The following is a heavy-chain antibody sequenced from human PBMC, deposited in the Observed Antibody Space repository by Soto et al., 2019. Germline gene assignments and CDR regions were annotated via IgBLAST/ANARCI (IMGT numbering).Heavy chain of an antibody. V-gene: IGHV3-7*03. CDR1: GFSFVTFW. Sequence: GGSLRLSCAASGFSFVTFWMAWVRQAPGKGLEWVANINQDETGKHYADSVKGRFTISRDNAKNSLFLQMNTLRAEDTALYYCARVQRGQLLSSFADAFDIWGQGTMVTVSS. D-gene: IGHD2-2*01. CDR2: INQDETGK. J-gene: IGHJ3*02. CDR3: ARVQRGQLLSSFADAFDI.